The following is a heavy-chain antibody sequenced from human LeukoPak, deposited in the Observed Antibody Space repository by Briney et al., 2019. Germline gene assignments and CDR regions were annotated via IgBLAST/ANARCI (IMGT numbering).Heavy chain of an antibody. CDR2: ISGSGGST. Sequence: GGSLRLSCAASGFTFSSYAMSWVRQAPGKGREWVSAISGSGGSTYYADSVKGRFTISRDNSKNTLYLQMNSLRAEDTAVYYCAKAPYSSGWYERFDPWGQGTLVTVSS. J-gene: IGHJ5*02. D-gene: IGHD6-19*01. V-gene: IGHV3-23*01. CDR3: AKAPYSSGWYERFDP. CDR1: GFTFSSYA.